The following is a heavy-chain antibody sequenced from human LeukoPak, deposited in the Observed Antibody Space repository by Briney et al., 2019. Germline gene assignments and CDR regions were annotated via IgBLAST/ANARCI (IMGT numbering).Heavy chain of an antibody. J-gene: IGHJ3*01. CDR1: GFTFSSYE. CDR3: VRETWWTVAENDVFDV. Sequence: GGSLRLSCAASGFTFSSYEMNWVRQAPGKGLEWVSYISGSGSTIYYADSVKGRFTISRDNAKNSLYLQMNSLRAEDTAVYYCVRETWWTVAENDVFDVWGQGKMVTVSS. D-gene: IGHD6-19*01. V-gene: IGHV3-48*03. CDR2: ISGSGSTI.